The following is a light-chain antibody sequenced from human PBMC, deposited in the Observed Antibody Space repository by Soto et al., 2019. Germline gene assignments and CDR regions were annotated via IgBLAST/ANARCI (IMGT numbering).Light chain of an antibody. V-gene: IGKV1-33*01. CDR2: DAS. CDR1: QDISNY. Sequence: DIQMTQSPSSLSASVGDRVTITCQASQDISNYLNWYQQKPGKAPKLLIYDASNLETGVPSRFRGSRSGTNLTVNIISLQPEDSATYYCQQYDNLPLTFGPGTKVDIK. CDR3: QQYDNLPLT. J-gene: IGKJ3*01.